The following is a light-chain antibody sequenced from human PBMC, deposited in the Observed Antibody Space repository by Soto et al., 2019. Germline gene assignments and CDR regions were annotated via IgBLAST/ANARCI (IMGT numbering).Light chain of an antibody. Sequence: EIVMTQSPATLSVSPGERATLSCRASQSVSSNLAWYQQKPGQAPRLLIYGASTRATGIPARFSGSGSGTEFTLTISSLQSEDYATYYCQQLNSYSIFTFGPGTKVDI. J-gene: IGKJ3*01. V-gene: IGKV3-15*01. CDR2: GAS. CDR1: QSVSSN. CDR3: QQLNSYSIFT.